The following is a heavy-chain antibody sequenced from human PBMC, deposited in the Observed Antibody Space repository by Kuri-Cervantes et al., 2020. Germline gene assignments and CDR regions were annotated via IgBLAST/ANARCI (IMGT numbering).Heavy chain of an antibody. D-gene: IGHD1-26*01. Sequence: GESLKISCAASGFTFSSYGMHWVRQAPGKGLEWVANIKQDGSEKYYVDSVKGRFTISRDNAKNSLYLQMNSLRAEDTALYYCAKDGEWELLYRFDYWGQGTLVTVSS. J-gene: IGHJ4*02. V-gene: IGHV3-7*03. CDR1: GFTFSSYG. CDR2: IKQDGSEK. CDR3: AKDGEWELLYRFDY.